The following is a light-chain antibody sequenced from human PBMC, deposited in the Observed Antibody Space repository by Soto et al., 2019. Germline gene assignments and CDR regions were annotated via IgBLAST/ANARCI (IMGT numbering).Light chain of an antibody. CDR3: QSYDSSLSGYV. V-gene: IGLV1-40*01. Sequence: QYVLTQPPSVSGAPGQRVTISCTGSSSNIGAGYDVHWYQQLPGTAPKLLIYGNSNRPSGVPDRFSGSKSGTSASLAITGLQAEDAAYYYCQSYDSSLSGYVFGTGTKLTVL. J-gene: IGLJ1*01. CDR1: SSNIGAGYD. CDR2: GNS.